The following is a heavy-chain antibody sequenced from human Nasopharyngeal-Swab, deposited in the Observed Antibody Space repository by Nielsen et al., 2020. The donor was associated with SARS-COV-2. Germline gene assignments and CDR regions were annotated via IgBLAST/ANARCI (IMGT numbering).Heavy chain of an antibody. Sequence: SQTLSLTCDISGDSVSSSSAAWNWIRQSPSRGLEWLGRTYYTPKRRADYALSVKSRIIITADTSKNQVSLQLNSVTPDDSAVYYCVREEFVYAYFDPWGQGTLVTVSS. CDR1: GDSVSSSSAA. CDR3: VREEFVYAYFDP. V-gene: IGHV6-1*01. CDR2: TYYTPKRRA. D-gene: IGHD2/OR15-2a*01. J-gene: IGHJ5*02.